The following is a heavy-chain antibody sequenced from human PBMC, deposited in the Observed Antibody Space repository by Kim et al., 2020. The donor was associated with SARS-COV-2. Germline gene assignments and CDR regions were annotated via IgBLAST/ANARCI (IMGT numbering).Heavy chain of an antibody. V-gene: IGHV1-69*13. D-gene: IGHD5-18*01. J-gene: IGHJ6*02. CDR1: GGTFSSYA. CDR3: ARVSGYISLAYYYYGMDV. Sequence: SVKVSCKASGGTFSSYAISWVRQAPGQGLEWMGGIIPIFGTANYAQKFQGRVTITADESTSTAYMELSSLRSEDTAVYYCARVSGYISLAYYYYGMDVWGQGTTVTVSS. CDR2: IIPIFGTA.